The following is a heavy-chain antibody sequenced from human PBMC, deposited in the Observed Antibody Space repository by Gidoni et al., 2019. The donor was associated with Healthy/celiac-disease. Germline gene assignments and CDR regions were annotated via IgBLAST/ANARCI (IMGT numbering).Heavy chain of an antibody. Sequence: EVQLVQSGAEVKKPGESLRISCKGSGYSFPGYWISWVRQMPGKGREWMGWIDPSDSYTNYSPSFQGHVTIAADKSISTAYLQWSSLKASDTAMYYCARQNGDDPAVGATWNYYGMDVWGQGTTVTVSS. CDR3: ARQNGDDPAVGATWNYYGMDV. CDR2: IDPSDSYT. CDR1: GYSFPGYW. D-gene: IGHD1-26*01. J-gene: IGHJ6*02. V-gene: IGHV5-10-1*03.